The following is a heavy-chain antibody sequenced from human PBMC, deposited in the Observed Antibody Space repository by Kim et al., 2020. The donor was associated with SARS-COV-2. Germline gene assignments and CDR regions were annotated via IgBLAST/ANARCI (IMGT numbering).Heavy chain of an antibody. J-gene: IGHJ4*02. CDR3: VKPFYFDSSGYSPFDY. CDR1: GFTFSSYG. CDR2: IWYDGNNK. Sequence: GGSLRLSCAASGFTFSSYGMHWVRQAPGKGLEWVALIWYDGNNKYYAESVKGRFTISRENSKNTLYLQMNSLRAEDTDVYYCVKPFYFDSSGYSPFDYWGQGTLVTVSS. V-gene: IGHV3-33*03. D-gene: IGHD3-22*01.